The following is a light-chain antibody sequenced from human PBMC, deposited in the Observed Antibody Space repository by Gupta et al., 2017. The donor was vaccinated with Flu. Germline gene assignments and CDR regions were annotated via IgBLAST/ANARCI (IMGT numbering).Light chain of an antibody. V-gene: IGKV1-39*01. CDR1: QRITSY. Sequence: DIQMTQSPSSLCASVVDRVTITCRASQRITSYLNWYQQKARNSPQLLIQAASSLQSGVPSRFSGSGSGTDFTLTISSQQPEDFATYYSQQIYINPYTFGQGTKLEIK. J-gene: IGKJ2*01. CDR2: AAS. CDR3: QQIYINPYT.